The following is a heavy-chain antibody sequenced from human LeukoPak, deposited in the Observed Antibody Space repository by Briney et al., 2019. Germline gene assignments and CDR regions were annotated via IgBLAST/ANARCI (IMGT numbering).Heavy chain of an antibody. D-gene: IGHD1-26*01. CDR1: GSSISSYF. CDR2: ISNIGRT. V-gene: IGHV4-59*07. Sequence: ADPLSLPCTLCGSSISSYFWTWIRQSPGKGREWTGYISNIGRTNYTPSLKSRVTISGDTSKKKLSLKLISVSAADTAVYYGRSYRSALDTWGQGTMVTVSS. CDR3: RSYRSALDT. J-gene: IGHJ3*02.